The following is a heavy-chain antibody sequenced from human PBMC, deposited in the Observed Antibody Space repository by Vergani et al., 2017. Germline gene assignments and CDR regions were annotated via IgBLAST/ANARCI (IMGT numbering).Heavy chain of an antibody. Sequence: VQLLQSEGAVVQPGGSLRLSCSASGFNISHYYMSWIRQAPGKGLEWVSYISSSGSTIFHADSVKGRFTISRDSANKSLYLQMTSLKSEDTAMYYCARDVVVTATAGFRDAFDIWGQGTMVTVSS. V-gene: IGHV3-11*04. CDR3: ARDVVVTATAGFRDAFDI. CDR2: ISSSGSTI. D-gene: IGHD2-21*02. CDR1: GFNISHYY. J-gene: IGHJ3*02.